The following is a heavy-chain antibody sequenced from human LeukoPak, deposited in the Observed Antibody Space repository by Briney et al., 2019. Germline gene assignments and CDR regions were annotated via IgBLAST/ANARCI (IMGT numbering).Heavy chain of an antibody. CDR1: DGSISGYY. CDR2: IHYTGIN. V-gene: IGHV4-59*08. D-gene: IGHD3-10*01. CDR3: ARHITNSGSAFDL. J-gene: IGHJ2*01. Sequence: PSETLSLTCTVSDGSISGYYWGWIRQAPGRGLEWIAYIHYTGINNYNPSLKSRAAISVDTSTNQSSLKLTSVTAADTAMYYCARHITNSGSAFDLWGRGTLVTVSS.